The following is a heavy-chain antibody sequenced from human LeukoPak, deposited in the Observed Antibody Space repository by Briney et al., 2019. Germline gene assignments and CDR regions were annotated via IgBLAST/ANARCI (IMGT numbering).Heavy chain of an antibody. V-gene: IGHV3-48*03. CDR2: ISSSGSTR. Sequence: PGGSLRLSCAASGFTFSSYEMNWVRQAPGKGLEWVSYISSSGSTRDYADSVKGRFTISRDNAKNSLYLQMNSLRAEDTAVYYCAREVEHYFDYWGQGTLVTVSS. J-gene: IGHJ4*02. CDR3: AREVEHYFDY. CDR1: GFTFSSYE.